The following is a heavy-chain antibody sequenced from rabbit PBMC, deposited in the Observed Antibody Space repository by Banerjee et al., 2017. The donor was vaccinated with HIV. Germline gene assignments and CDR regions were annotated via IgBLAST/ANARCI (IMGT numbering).Heavy chain of an antibody. D-gene: IGHD8-1*01. CDR3: ARSGSSYYRFNL. J-gene: IGHJ4*01. V-gene: IGHV1S45*01. CDR1: GFDFSSNA. Sequence: QEQLVESGGGLVKPEGSLTLTCKASGFDFSSNAMCWVRQAPGKGLEWIGCIYTGSGSTYYASWAKGRFTISKTSSTTVTLQMTSLTAADTATYFCARSGSSYYRFNLWGPGTLVTVS. CDR2: IYTGSGST.